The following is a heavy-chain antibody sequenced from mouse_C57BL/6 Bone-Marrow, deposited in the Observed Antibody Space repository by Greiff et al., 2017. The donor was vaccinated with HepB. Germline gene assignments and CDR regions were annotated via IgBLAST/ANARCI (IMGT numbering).Heavy chain of an antibody. CDR3: ARKTYYDYDGGFAY. CDR2: IHPNSGST. CDR1: GYTFTSYW. V-gene: IGHV1-64*01. D-gene: IGHD2-4*01. Sequence: QVQLQQPGAELVKPGASVKLSCKASGYTFTSYWMHWVKQRPGQGLEWIGMIHPNSGSTNYNEKFKSKATLTVDKSSSTAYMQLSSLTSEDAAVYYCARKTYYDYDGGFAYWGQGTLVTVSA. J-gene: IGHJ3*01.